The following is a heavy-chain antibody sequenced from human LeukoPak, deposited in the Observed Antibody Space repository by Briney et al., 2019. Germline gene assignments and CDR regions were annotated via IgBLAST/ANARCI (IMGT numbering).Heavy chain of an antibody. CDR3: ARDFSGWCY. V-gene: IGHV3-23*01. CDR2: ISSSGDRT. Sequence: GGSLRLSCAASGFTFSNYAMSWVRQAPGRGPEWVSAISSSGDRTYYADSVKGRFTISRDNAKNSLYLQMNSLRAEDTAVYYCARDFSGWCYWGQGTLVTVSS. CDR1: GFTFSNYA. D-gene: IGHD6-19*01. J-gene: IGHJ4*02.